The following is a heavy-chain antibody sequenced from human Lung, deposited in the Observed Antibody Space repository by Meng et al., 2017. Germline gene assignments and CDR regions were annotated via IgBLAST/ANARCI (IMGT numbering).Heavy chain of an antibody. J-gene: IGHJ4*02. CDR1: GYSISSGYY. Sequence: GSLRLSCTVSGYSISSGYYWGWIRQPPGKGLEWIGSIYHSGSTYYNPSLKSRVTISVDTSKNQFSLKLSSVTAADTAVYYCATTREYCSGGSCYSYFDYWGQGTLVTVSS. CDR3: ATTREYCSGGSCYSYFDY. CDR2: IYHSGST. D-gene: IGHD2-15*01. V-gene: IGHV4-38-2*02.